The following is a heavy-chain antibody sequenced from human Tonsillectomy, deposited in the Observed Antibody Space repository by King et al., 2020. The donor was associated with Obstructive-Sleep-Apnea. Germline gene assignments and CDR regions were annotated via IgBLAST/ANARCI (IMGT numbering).Heavy chain of an antibody. V-gene: IGHV3-33*06. D-gene: IGHD3-16*01. CDR1: GFTFSNYG. CDR3: AKDLRYLGYYFDH. J-gene: IGHJ4*02. Sequence: HVQLVESGGGVVQPGRSLRLSCTASGFTFSNYGMHWVRQAPGKGLEWVAVIWHDGSNEYYADSAKGRFTISRDNSKNTLYLQMNRLRAGDTAVYYCAKDLRYLGYYFDHWGQGTLVTVSS. CDR2: IWHDGSNE.